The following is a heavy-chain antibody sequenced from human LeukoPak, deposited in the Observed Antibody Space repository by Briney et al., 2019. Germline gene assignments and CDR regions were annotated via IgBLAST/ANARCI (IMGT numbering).Heavy chain of an antibody. CDR2: INHSGST. J-gene: IGHJ4*02. CDR3: ASLVVSFYVTNNFWVYFDY. V-gene: IGHV4-34*01. D-gene: IGHD3-3*01. Sequence: TSETLSLTCAVYGGSFNNYYWSWIRQPPGKGLEWIGEINHSGSTNYNPSLKSRVTISEDTSKNQFSLRMTSVTAADTAVYYCASLVVSFYVTNNFWVYFDYWGQGTLVTISS. CDR1: GGSFNNYY.